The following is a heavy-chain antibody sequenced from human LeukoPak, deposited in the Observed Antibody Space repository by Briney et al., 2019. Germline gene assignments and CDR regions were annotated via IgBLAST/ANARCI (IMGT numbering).Heavy chain of an antibody. D-gene: IGHD3-10*01. V-gene: IGHV3-23*01. Sequence: GGSLRLSCAASGFTFSNYWMHWVRQAPGKGLEWVSAISGSGGSTYYADSVKGRFIISRDNSKDTLYLQMNSLRAEDTAIYYCARKAGYYYGSGDYWGQGTLVTVSS. CDR3: ARKAGYYYGSGDY. J-gene: IGHJ4*02. CDR1: GFTFSNYW. CDR2: ISGSGGST.